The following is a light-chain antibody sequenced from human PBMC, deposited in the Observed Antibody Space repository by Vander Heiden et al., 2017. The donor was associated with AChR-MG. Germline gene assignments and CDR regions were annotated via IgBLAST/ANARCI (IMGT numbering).Light chain of an antibody. J-gene: IGKJ2*01. Sequence: IATTQSPATLSASPGVRATPSCSARQRVGSSLAGYQQNPRQGPRHLNYGASTRATGIPAKCSGSGCGTEFTLTTSSLQSEDVAVYYCRQYDNRFPYTFGQGTKLEI. CDR1: QRVGSS. CDR2: GAS. V-gene: IGKV3-15*01. CDR3: RQYDNRFPYT.